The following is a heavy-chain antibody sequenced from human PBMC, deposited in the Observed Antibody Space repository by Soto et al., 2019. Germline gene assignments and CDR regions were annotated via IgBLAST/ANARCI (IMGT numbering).Heavy chain of an antibody. V-gene: IGHV1-18*01. CDR3: AGPRGYSYDFGY. D-gene: IGHD5-18*01. CDR1: GYTFTSYG. Sequence: QVQLVQSGAEVKKPGASVKVSCKASGYTFTSYGISWVRQAPGQGLEWMGWISAYNGNTNYAQKLQGRVTMTTDTTTSTAYMALRSLGSNDTGVYDCAGPRGYSYDFGYWGQGTRVTVSS. CDR2: ISAYNGNT. J-gene: IGHJ4*02.